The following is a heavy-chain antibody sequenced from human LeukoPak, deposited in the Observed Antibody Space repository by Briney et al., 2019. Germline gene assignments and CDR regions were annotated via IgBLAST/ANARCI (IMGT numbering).Heavy chain of an antibody. Sequence: PSETLSLTCTVSGGSISSYYWSWIRQPPGKGLEWIGYIYYSGSTYYNPSLKSRVTISVDTSKNQFSLKLSSVTAADTAVYYCARVPPSAIFGVVTGEDVWGQGTTVTVSS. J-gene: IGHJ6*02. CDR3: ARVPPSAIFGVVTGEDV. V-gene: IGHV4-59*06. D-gene: IGHD3-3*01. CDR2: IYYSGST. CDR1: GGSISSYY.